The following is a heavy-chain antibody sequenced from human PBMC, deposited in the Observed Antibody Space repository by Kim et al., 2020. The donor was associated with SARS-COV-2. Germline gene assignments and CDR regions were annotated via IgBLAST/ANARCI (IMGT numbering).Heavy chain of an antibody. D-gene: IGHD6-13*01. V-gene: IGHV6-1*01. J-gene: IGHJ4*02. CDR3: ARGGSSSWFYYFDY. Sequence: VSVKSRITINPDTAKNQFSLQLNSVTPEDTAVYYCARGGSSSWFYYFDYWGQGTLVTVSS.